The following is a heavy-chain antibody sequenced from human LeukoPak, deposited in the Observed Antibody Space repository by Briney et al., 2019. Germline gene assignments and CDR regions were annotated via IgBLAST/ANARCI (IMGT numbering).Heavy chain of an antibody. Sequence: SETLSLTCTVSGGSITSSSYYWGWIRQPPGKGLEWIGSIYYTGSTFYNPSLKSRVTISVDTSKNQFSLKLSSVTAADTAVYYCAHTYSSSWYVGWYFDLWGRGTLVTVSS. CDR2: IYYTGST. V-gene: IGHV4-39*01. D-gene: IGHD6-13*01. CDR3: AHTYSSSWYVGWYFDL. J-gene: IGHJ2*01. CDR1: GGSITSSSYY.